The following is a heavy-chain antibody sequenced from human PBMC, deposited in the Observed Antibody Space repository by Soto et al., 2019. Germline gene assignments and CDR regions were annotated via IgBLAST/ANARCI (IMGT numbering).Heavy chain of an antibody. CDR3: AKPGETAMVMWYFDY. CDR2: ISGSGGST. D-gene: IGHD5-18*01. Sequence: VGSLRLSCAASGFTFSSYAMSWVRQAPGKGLEWVSAISGSGGSTYYADSVKGRFTISRDNSKNTLYLQMNSLRAEDTAVYYCAKPGETAMVMWYFDYWGQGTLVTVSS. CDR1: GFTFSSYA. V-gene: IGHV3-23*01. J-gene: IGHJ4*02.